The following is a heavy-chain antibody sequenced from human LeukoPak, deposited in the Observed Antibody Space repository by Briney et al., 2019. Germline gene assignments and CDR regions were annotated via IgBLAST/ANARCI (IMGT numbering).Heavy chain of an antibody. D-gene: IGHD2-21*01. CDR2: IYSGGST. J-gene: IGHJ4*02. CDR1: GFTVSSNY. CDR3: ARVLIVGYLDY. V-gene: IGHV3-66*01. Sequence: GGSLRLSCAASGFTVSSNYMSWVRQAPGKGLEWVSVIYSGGSTYYADSVKGRFTISRDNSKNTLYLQMNSLRAEDTAVYYCARVLIVGYLDYWGQGTLVTVSS.